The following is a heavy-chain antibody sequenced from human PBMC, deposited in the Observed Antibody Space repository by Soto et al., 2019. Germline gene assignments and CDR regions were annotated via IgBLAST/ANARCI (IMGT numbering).Heavy chain of an antibody. D-gene: IGHD6-19*01. J-gene: IGHJ4*02. CDR3: ASLSTREVAGIGNGVVSFDY. Sequence: SETLSLTCTVSGGSISSSSYYWGWIRQPPGKGLEWIGSIYYSGSTYYNPSLKSRVTISVDTSKNQFSLKLSSVTAADTAVYYCASLSTREVAGIGNGVVSFDYWGQGTLVTVSS. CDR2: IYYSGST. V-gene: IGHV4-39*01. CDR1: GGSISSSSYY.